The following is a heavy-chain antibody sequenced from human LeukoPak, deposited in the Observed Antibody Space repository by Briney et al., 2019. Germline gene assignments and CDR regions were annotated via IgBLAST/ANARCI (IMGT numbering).Heavy chain of an antibody. CDR3: AKDDYGDYERLGFDY. CDR1: GFTFSSYG. D-gene: IGHD4-17*01. CDR2: IRYDGSNK. J-gene: IGHJ4*02. Sequence: GGSLRLSCAASGFTFSSYGMHWVRQAPGKGLEWVAFIRYDGSNKYYADSVKGRFTISRDNSKNTLYLQMNSLRAEDTAVYYCAKDDYGDYERLGFDYWGQGTLVTVSS. V-gene: IGHV3-30*02.